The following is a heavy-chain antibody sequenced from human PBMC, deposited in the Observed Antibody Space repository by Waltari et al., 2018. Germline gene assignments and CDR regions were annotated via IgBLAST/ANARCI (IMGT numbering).Heavy chain of an antibody. CDR1: GFTLSSYE. Sequence: EVQLVESGGGLVQPGGSLRLSCAASGFTLSSYEMNWVRQAPGKGLEWVSYISSSGRTIYNADSVEGRFTISRDNAKNSLYLQMNSLRAEDTAVYYCARADRGYSSSAFYYYYGMDVWGQGTTVTVSS. V-gene: IGHV3-48*03. CDR2: ISSSGRTI. J-gene: IGHJ6*02. D-gene: IGHD6-6*01. CDR3: ARADRGYSSSAFYYYYGMDV.